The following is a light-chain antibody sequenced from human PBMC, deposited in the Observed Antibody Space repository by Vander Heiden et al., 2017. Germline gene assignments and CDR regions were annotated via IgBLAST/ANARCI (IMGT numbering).Light chain of an antibody. CDR3: QAWGTGALVV. CDR2: LNSDGRH. J-gene: IGLJ2*01. V-gene: IGLV4-69*01. Sequence: QLASPQSPSAPSSLGAPLKLTCTLSSGHSGYANEGHQQQPEKGPRYLLQLNSDGRHTKGDGVPDRFSTSSSGAERYLTVSSLQSDDEADYYCQAWGTGALVVFGGGTKLTVL. CDR1: SGHSGYA.